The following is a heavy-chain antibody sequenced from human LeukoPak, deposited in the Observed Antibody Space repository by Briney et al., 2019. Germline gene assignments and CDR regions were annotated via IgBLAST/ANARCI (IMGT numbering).Heavy chain of an antibody. D-gene: IGHD5-24*01. Sequence: AVKVSCKGAGGSFISYGISWVRQAPGQGLEWVGGIIPIFGTANYAQRFQGRVTITTDESTSTAYMELSSLRSEDTAVYYCARGGLHNTAFDYWGQGTLVTVSS. J-gene: IGHJ4*02. CDR1: GGSFISYG. V-gene: IGHV1-69*05. CDR3: ARGGLHNTAFDY. CDR2: IIPIFGTA.